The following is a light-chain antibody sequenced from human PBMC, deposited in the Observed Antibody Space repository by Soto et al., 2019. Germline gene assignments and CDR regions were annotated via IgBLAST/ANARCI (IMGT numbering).Light chain of an antibody. CDR1: SSDVGAYKF. V-gene: IGLV2-8*01. CDR3: SSYPGNTNYV. J-gene: IGLJ1*01. CDR2: DVT. Sequence: QSVLTQPPSASGSPGQSVTISCTGTSSDVGAYKFVSWYRQNPGKAPKLIIYDVTKRPTGVPDRFSGSKSGNTASLTVSGLQAEDEADYYCSSYPGNTNYVFGSGTKV.